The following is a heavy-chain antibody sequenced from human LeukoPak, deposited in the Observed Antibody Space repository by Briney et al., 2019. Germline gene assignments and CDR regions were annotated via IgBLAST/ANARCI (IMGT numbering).Heavy chain of an antibody. J-gene: IGHJ3*01. CDR3: ARGVKIFYACV. CDR2: INYSGNT. V-gene: IGHV4-39*01. Sequence: SETLSLTCTVSGDSVSSSTYYWGWIRQPPGKGLEWIGTINYSGNTYYNPSLKSRVTMSVDTSRNQVSLKLSSVTAADTAVYYCARGVKIFYACVWGQGTMVTVSS. CDR1: GDSVSSSTYY. D-gene: IGHD3-9*01.